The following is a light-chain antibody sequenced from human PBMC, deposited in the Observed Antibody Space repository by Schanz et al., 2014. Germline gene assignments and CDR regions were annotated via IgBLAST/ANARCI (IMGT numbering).Light chain of an antibody. CDR2: EVS. V-gene: IGLV2-8*01. CDR3: CLYAGSYVL. CDR1: SSDVGGYNC. Sequence: QSALTQPPSASGSPGQSVTISCTGTSSDVGGYNCVSWYQQHPGKAPKLMIYEVSKRPSGVPDRFSGSKSGNTASLTVSGLQAEDEADYYCCLYAGSYVLFGGGTKLTVL. J-gene: IGLJ2*01.